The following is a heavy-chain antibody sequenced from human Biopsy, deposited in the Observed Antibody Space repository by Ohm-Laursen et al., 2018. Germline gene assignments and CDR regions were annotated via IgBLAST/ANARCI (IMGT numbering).Heavy chain of an antibody. CDR2: ISCTGYT. Sequence: SETLSLTCTVSGGSFTGHYWGWIRQPPGKGLEWIGHISCTGYTSYNASLKSRVTISVDTSRNHFSLRLSSLTAADTAVYYCARGSNDSGGLYFPRWGQGTLLTVSS. V-gene: IGHV4-59*11. J-gene: IGHJ4*02. CDR3: ARGSNDSGGLYFPR. CDR1: GGSFTGHY. D-gene: IGHD4-23*01.